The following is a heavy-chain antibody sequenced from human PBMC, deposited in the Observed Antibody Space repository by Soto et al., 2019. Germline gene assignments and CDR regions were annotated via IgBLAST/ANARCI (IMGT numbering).Heavy chain of an antibody. CDR3: ARDRTYYYGSGRPHPRGY. V-gene: IGHV1-18*01. D-gene: IGHD3-10*01. J-gene: IGHJ4*02. Sequence: QVQLVQSGAEVKKPGASVKVSCKASGYTFTSYGISWVRQAPGQGLEWMGWISAYNGNTNYAQKLQGRVTMTTDTSTSTAYRELRSLRSDDTAVYYCARDRTYYYGSGRPHPRGYWGQGTLVTVSS. CDR2: ISAYNGNT. CDR1: GYTFTSYG.